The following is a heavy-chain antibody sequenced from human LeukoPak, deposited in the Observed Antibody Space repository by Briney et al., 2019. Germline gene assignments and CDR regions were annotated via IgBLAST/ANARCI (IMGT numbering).Heavy chain of an antibody. D-gene: IGHD6-13*01. CDR3: ARGTIAAPGTDY. V-gene: IGHV3-7*01. Sequence: PGRSLRLSCAASGFTFSGYWMHWVRQAPGKGLEWEANIKKDGSEKHFADSVKGRFTISRDNAENSLYLQMNSLRAEDTAMYYCARGTIAAPGTDYWGQGTLVTVSS. J-gene: IGHJ4*02. CDR1: GFTFSGYW. CDR2: IKKDGSEK.